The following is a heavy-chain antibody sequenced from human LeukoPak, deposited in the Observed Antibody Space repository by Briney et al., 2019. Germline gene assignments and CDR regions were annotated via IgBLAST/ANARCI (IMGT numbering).Heavy chain of an antibody. D-gene: IGHD6-13*01. Sequence: GGSLRLSCAASGFTFSILDMSWVRQAPGKGLEWVSAISGNGGRTYYADSVKGRFTISRDNSKNTLYLQMNSLRAEDTAVYYCAKEGQQDYYYYGMDVWGQGTTVTVSS. CDR3: AKEGQQDYYYYGMDV. J-gene: IGHJ6*02. CDR1: GFTFSILD. CDR2: ISGNGGRT. V-gene: IGHV3-23*01.